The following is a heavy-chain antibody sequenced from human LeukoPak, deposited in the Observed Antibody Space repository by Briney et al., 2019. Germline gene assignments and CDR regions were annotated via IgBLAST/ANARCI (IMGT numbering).Heavy chain of an antibody. CDR1: GYTFTSYD. CDR3: ARGGGYRSSWYYFDD. D-gene: IGHD6-13*01. CDR2: MDPKSGST. J-gene: IGHJ4*02. Sequence: ASVKVSCKASGYTFTSYDINWVRQATGQGFEWMGWMDPKSGSTGYAQKFQGRVTMTTNTSISTAYMEVSSLRSEDTAVYYCARGGGYRSSWYYFDDWGQGTLVTVSS. V-gene: IGHV1-8*01.